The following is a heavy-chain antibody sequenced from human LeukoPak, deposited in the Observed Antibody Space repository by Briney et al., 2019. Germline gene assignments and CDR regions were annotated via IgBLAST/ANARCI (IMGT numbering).Heavy chain of an antibody. J-gene: IGHJ3*02. CDR2: ISSNGGST. CDR3: ARVRGGTHPDAFDI. V-gene: IGHV3-64*01. Sequence: GGSLRLSCAASGFIFSTYSMHWVRQAPGKGLEYVSAISSNGGSTYYANSVKGRFTISRDNSKNTLFLQMGSLRAEDMAVYYCARVRGGTHPDAFDIWGQGTMVTVSS. D-gene: IGHD3-10*01. CDR1: GFIFSTYS.